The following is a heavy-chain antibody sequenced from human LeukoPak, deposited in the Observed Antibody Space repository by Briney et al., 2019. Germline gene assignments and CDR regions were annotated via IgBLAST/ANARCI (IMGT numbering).Heavy chain of an antibody. D-gene: IGHD3-10*01. CDR3: ARDAKYYYGSRTYFFFEY. J-gene: IGHJ4*02. Sequence: PSETLSLTCTVSGGSISTYYWSWIRQPPGKGLEWIGYIYYTGSTSCNPSLKSRVTMSIDTSKNQFSLKLSSVTAADTAIYYCARDAKYYYGSRTYFFFEYWGQGTLLTVSS. CDR1: GGSISTYY. CDR2: IYYTGST. V-gene: IGHV4-59*12.